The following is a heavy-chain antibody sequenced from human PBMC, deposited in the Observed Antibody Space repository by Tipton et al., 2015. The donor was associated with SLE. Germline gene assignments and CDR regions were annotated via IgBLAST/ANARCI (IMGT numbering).Heavy chain of an antibody. CDR3: ARGVWAYCGGDCYSPYYYYYGMDV. CDR2: IYYSGST. J-gene: IGHJ6*02. CDR1: GGSISSYY. Sequence: GLVKPSETLSLTCTVSGGSISSYYWSWIRQPPGKGLEWIGYIYYSGSTNYNPSLKSRVTISVDTSKNQFSLKLSSVTAADTAVYYCARGVWAYCGGDCYSPYYYYYGMDVWGQGTTVTVSS. V-gene: IGHV4-59*12. D-gene: IGHD2-21*01.